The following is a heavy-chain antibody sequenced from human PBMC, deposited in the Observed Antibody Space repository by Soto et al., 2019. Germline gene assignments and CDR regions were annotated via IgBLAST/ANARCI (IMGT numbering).Heavy chain of an antibody. V-gene: IGHV4-30-4*01. CDR1: ADSISNRDYY. J-gene: IGHJ6*02. Sequence: PSETLSLTCTVSADSISNRDYYWNWIRQSPGKGLEWIASIDYSGSTYYNPSLKSRVGISADTSKNLFSLKLRSVTAADTALYFCARDGRYYYGFDVWGQGTTVTVSS. CDR2: IDYSGST. CDR3: ARDGRYYYGFDV.